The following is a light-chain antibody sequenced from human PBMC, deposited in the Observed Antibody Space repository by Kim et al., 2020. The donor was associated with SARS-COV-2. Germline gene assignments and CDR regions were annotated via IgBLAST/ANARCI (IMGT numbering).Light chain of an antibody. V-gene: IGLV3-19*01. CDR3: NSRDSSGNHYV. Sequence: WGQSVRITCQGDSLRSYYASWYQQKPGQAPVLVIYGKNNRPSGIPDRFSGSSSGNTASLTITGAQAEDEADYYCNSRDSSGNHYVFGTGTKVTVL. CDR1: SLRSYY. J-gene: IGLJ1*01. CDR2: GKN.